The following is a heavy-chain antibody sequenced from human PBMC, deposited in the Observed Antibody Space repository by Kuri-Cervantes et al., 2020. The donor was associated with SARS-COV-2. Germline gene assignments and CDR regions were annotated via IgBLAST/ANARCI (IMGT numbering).Heavy chain of an antibody. D-gene: IGHD2-2*01. CDR1: GGSISSSSYY. Sequence: SETLSLTCTVSGGSISSSSYYWGWIRQPPGKGLEGIGSNYYSGSTYYSPSLKSRVTISVDTSKNQFSLKLSSVTAEDTAVYYCARHPPRDLMPWVDWGQGTMATVSS. J-gene: IGHJ4*02. CDR3: ARHPPRDLMPWVD. CDR2: NYYSGST. V-gene: IGHV4-39*01.